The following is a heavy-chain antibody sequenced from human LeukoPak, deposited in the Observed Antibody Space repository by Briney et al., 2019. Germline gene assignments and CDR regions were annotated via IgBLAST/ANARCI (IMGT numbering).Heavy chain of an antibody. Sequence: ASVKVSCKASGYTFTSYGISWVRQAPGRGLEWMGWISAYNGNTNYAQKLQGRVTMTTDTSTSTAYMELRSLRSDDTAVYYCARAAYHYDSSGYYYGPQYYYYGMDVWGQGTTVTVSS. V-gene: IGHV1-18*01. CDR3: ARAAYHYDSSGYYYGPQYYYYGMDV. CDR1: GYTFTSYG. J-gene: IGHJ6*02. CDR2: ISAYNGNT. D-gene: IGHD3-22*01.